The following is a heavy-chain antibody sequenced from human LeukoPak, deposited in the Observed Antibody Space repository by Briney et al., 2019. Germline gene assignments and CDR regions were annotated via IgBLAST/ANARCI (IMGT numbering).Heavy chain of an antibody. CDR1: GGSISSSSYY. CDR2: IYYSGST. J-gene: IGHJ6*03. CDR3: ARHGVEATPDYYYMDV. V-gene: IGHV4-39*01. D-gene: IGHD1-26*01. Sequence: SETLSLTCTVSGGSISSSSYYWGWIRQPPGKGLEWIGSIYYSGSTYYNPSLKSRVTISVDTSKNQFSLKLSSVPAADTAVYYCARHGVEATPDYYYMDVWGKGTTVTVSS.